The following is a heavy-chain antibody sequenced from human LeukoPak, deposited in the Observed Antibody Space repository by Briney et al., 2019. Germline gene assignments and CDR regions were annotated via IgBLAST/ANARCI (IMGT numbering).Heavy chain of an antibody. J-gene: IGHJ4*02. CDR1: GFTVSGNY. V-gene: IGHV3-53*01. CDR2: IYSGGTT. Sequence: PGGSLRLSCAVSGFTVSGNYMSWVRQAPGKGLEWVSLIYSGGTTHYADSVKGRFTISRDNSKNTLYLQMNSLRAEDTAVYYCARRAGGYSHPYDYWGQGILVTVSS. CDR3: ARRAGGYSHPYDY. D-gene: IGHD4-23*01.